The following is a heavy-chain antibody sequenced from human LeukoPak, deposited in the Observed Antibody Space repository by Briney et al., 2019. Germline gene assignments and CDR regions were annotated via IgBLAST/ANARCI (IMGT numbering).Heavy chain of an antibody. CDR3: AKVWVFWSGYYFDY. Sequence: QPGGSLRLSCAASGFTFSGYAMSWVRQAPGKGLEWVSAISGSGGSTYYADSVKGRFTISRDNSKNTLYLQMNSLRAEDTAVYYCAKVWVFWSGYYFDYWGQGTLVTVSS. D-gene: IGHD3-3*01. J-gene: IGHJ4*02. CDR1: GFTFSGYA. CDR2: ISGSGGST. V-gene: IGHV3-23*01.